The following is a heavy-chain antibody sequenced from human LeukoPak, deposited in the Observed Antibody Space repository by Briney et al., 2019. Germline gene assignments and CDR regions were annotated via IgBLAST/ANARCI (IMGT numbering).Heavy chain of an antibody. CDR3: ARRLSITGIPGELDY. D-gene: IGHD1-20*01. V-gene: IGHV4-34*01. CDR1: GGSFSGYY. Sequence: SETLSLTCAVYGGSFSGYYWSWIRQPPGKGLEWIGEINHSGSTNYNPSLKSRVTISVDTSKNQFSLKLSSVTAADTAVFYCARRLSITGIPGELDYWGQETLVTVTS. CDR2: INHSGST. J-gene: IGHJ4*02.